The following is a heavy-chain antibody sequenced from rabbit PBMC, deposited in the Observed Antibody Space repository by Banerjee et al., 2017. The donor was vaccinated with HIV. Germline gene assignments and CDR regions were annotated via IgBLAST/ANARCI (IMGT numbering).Heavy chain of an antibody. J-gene: IGHJ4*01. D-gene: IGHD7-1*01. CDR2: ISTSTGNT. CDR3: ARDMAGITGRNFNL. V-gene: IGHV1S45*01. Sequence: QDQLEESGGVLVKPEGSLTLTCTASGFSCSNAYVMCWVRQAPGKGREWIACISTSTGNTATANWAKARVPISRTTSTTVTLQMTIPTAAAADTDSCARDMAGITGRNFNLWGQGTLVTVS. CDR1: GFSCSNAYV.